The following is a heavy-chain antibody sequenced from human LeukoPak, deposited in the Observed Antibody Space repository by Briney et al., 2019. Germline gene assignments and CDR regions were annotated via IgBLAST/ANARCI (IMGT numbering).Heavy chain of an antibody. CDR3: ARGDHYYYDSSGYYPALYYYGMDV. V-gene: IGHV1-69*01. Sequence: GPSVKVSCKVSGGTFSSYAISWVRQAPGQGLEWMGGIIPIFGTANYAQKFQGRVTITADESTSTAYMELSSLRSEDTAVYYCARGDHYYYDSSGYYPALYYYGMDVWGQGTTVTVSS. J-gene: IGHJ6*02. CDR1: GGTFSSYA. D-gene: IGHD3-22*01. CDR2: IIPIFGTA.